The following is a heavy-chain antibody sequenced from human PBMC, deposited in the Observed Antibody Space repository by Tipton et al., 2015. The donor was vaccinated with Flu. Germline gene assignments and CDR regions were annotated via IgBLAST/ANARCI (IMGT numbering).Heavy chain of an antibody. D-gene: IGHD4-17*01. Sequence: TLSLTCNVSGGSTTSYYWTWIRQPAGKGLEWIGRIYTSGSTKYSPSPKSRVTMSLDTSKNQFSLKMTSVTAADTAMYYCAREYTPYGDYYYFDVWGRGTLVTVSS. CDR3: AREYTPYGDYYYFDV. CDR1: GGSTTSYY. J-gene: IGHJ2*01. V-gene: IGHV4-4*07. CDR2: IYTSGST.